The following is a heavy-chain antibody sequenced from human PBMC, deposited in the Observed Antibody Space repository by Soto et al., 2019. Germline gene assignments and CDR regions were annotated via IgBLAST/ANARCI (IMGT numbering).Heavy chain of an antibody. CDR2: ISHSGST. D-gene: IGHD3-3*02. J-gene: IGHJ4*02. Sequence: PSATLSLGCAVSGDSINGGHWWNWVRQPAGRGLGGIGQISHSGSTNYNPSLTSRVTISVDKSKNHFSLKLTSVTAADTAVDYCAARHFWSRRWTDRRIDYWGQGTLVTVST. CDR1: GDSINGGHW. CDR3: AARHFWSRRWTDRRIDY. V-gene: IGHV4-4*02.